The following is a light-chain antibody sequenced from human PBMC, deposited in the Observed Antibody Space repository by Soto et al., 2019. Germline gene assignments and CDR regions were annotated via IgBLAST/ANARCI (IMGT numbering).Light chain of an antibody. CDR2: DAS. CDR1: QEIGNF. CDR3: QQYNSYPWT. V-gene: IGKV1-16*02. J-gene: IGKJ1*01. Sequence: DIQMTQSPSSLSASVGDTVTITCRASQEIGNFFAWFQQKPGKAPKSLISDASSLQSGVPSKFSVSGSGTDVTLTINSLQPEDFATYYCQQYNSYPWTFGQGTKVEIK.